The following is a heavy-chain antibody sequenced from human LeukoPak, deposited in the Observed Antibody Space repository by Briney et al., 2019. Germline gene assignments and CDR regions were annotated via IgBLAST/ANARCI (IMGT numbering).Heavy chain of an antibody. CDR2: INLNSGGT. D-gene: IGHD1-1*01. Sequence: GASVKVSCKASGYTFTDCYLHWVRQAPGQGLEWLGWINLNSGGTNYAQKFQGWVTMTRDTSISTAYMELSRLTSDDTAVYYCARGGTGTRGYYGMDVWGQGTSVTVSS. V-gene: IGHV1-2*04. J-gene: IGHJ6*02. CDR1: GYTFTDCY. CDR3: ARGGTGTRGYYGMDV.